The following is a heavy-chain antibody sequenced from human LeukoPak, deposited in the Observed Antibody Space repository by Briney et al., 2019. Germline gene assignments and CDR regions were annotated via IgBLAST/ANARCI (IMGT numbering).Heavy chain of an antibody. J-gene: IGHJ4*02. CDR3: ATGLYDSSGYSTTSLGY. D-gene: IGHD3-22*01. Sequence: ASVKVSCKASGYTFTSYAMHWVRQAPGQRLEWMGWINAGNGNTKYSQKFQGRVTMTEDTSTDTAYMELSSLRSEDTAVYYCATGLYDSSGYSTTSLGYWGQGTLVTVSS. V-gene: IGHV1-3*01. CDR2: INAGNGNT. CDR1: GYTFTSYA.